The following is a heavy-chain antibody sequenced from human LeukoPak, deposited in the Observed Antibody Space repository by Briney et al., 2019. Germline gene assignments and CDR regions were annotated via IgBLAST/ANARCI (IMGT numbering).Heavy chain of an antibody. Sequence: ASVKVSCKASGYTFTSYGISWVRQAPGQGLEWMGWISAYNGNTNYAQKLQGRVTMTTDTSTSTAYMELRSLRSDDTAVYYCATARYSSGWYYPPTDYWGQGTLVTVSS. CDR3: ATARYSSGWYYPPTDY. D-gene: IGHD6-19*01. CDR1: GYTFTSYG. J-gene: IGHJ4*02. V-gene: IGHV1-18*01. CDR2: ISAYNGNT.